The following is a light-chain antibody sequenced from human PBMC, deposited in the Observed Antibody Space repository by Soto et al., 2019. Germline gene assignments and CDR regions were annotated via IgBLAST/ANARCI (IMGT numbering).Light chain of an antibody. CDR3: QQYNSYSLT. CDR1: QRVNSTL. J-gene: IGKJ4*01. V-gene: IGKV3-20*01. Sequence: EIRLTQPPRTLSLPQGERATLFCRVCQRVNSTLLAWYQQKPGRALRLLIDGASTRATGIPDRFSGSGSGTDFTLTISSLQSEDFAVYYCQQYNSYSLTFGGGTKVDIK. CDR2: GAS.